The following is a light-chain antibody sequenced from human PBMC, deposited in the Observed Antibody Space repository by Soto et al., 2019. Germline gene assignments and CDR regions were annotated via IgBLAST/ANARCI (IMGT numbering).Light chain of an antibody. CDR3: QVWDSSSDHVV. CDR2: DDS. Sequence: SSELTQPPSVSVAPGQTARITCGGTNIGSKSVHWYQQKPGQAPVLVVYDDSDRPSGIPERFSGSNSGNTATLTIIMVEAGDEADYYCQVWDSSSDHVVFGGGTKLTVL. V-gene: IGLV3-21*02. J-gene: IGLJ2*01. CDR1: NIGSKS.